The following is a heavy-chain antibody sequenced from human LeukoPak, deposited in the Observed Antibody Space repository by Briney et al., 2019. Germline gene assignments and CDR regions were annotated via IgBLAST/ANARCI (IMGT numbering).Heavy chain of an antibody. J-gene: IGHJ4*02. V-gene: IGHV4-34*01. Sequence: SETLSLTCAVYGGSFSGYYWSWIRQPPGKGLEWIGSIYHSRSTYYNASLRSRVTISVDTSKNEFSLKLSFLSAADTAVYYCARDFSGYDVGYWGQGILVTVSS. CDR1: GGSFSGYY. CDR2: IYHSRST. CDR3: ARDFSGYDVGY. D-gene: IGHD5-12*01.